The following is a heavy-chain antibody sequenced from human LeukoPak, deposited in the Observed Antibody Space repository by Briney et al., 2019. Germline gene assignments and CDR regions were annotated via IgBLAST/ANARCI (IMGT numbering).Heavy chain of an antibody. CDR3: ARVGYCSGGSCYFFDY. V-gene: IGHV1-69*13. Sequence: SVKVSCKASGGTFSSYAISWVRQAPGQGLEWMGGIIPIFGTANYAQKFQGRVTITADESTSTAYMELRSLRSDDTAVYYCARVGYCSGGSCYFFDYWGQGTLVTVSS. J-gene: IGHJ4*02. CDR2: IIPIFGTA. D-gene: IGHD2-15*01. CDR1: GGTFSSYA.